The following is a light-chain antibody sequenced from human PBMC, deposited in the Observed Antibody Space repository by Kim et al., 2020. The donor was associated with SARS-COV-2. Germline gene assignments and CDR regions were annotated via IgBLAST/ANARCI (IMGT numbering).Light chain of an antibody. CDR3: QQYNSWPS. Sequence: EIAMTQSPATLSVSPGESAILSCRASQSVNTKLAWYQQKPGQAPRLVIHGASARAADIPARFSGSGSGTEFTLTISSLQSEDFAIYYCQQYNSWPSFGGGTKVDIK. CDR2: GAS. V-gene: IGKV3-15*01. CDR1: QSVNTK. J-gene: IGKJ4*01.